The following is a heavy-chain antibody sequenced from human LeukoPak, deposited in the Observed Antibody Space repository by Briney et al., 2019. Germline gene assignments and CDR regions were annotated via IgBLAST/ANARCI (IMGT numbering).Heavy chain of an antibody. V-gene: IGHV3-53*01. CDR1: GFTVSNNY. CDR3: ARWEGGSYYDFDY. Sequence: GGSLRLSCAASGFTVSNNYVSWVRQAPGKGLEWVSVIYSGGSTYYADSVKGRFSISRDDSKKTLFLQMNSLRAEDTAVYYCARWEGGSYYDFDYWGQGTLVTVSS. CDR2: IYSGGST. J-gene: IGHJ4*02. D-gene: IGHD1-26*01.